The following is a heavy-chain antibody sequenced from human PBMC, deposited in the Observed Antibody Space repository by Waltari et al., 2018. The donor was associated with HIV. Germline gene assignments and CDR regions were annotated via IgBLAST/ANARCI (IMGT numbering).Heavy chain of an antibody. CDR1: GGSISSSSYY. CDR3: ARLRGSVAGLPGGFYFDY. CDR2: IYYSGST. J-gene: IGHJ4*02. D-gene: IGHD6-19*01. Sequence: QLQLQESGPGLVKPSETLSLTCTDSGGSISSSSYYWGWVRQPPGKGLEWMGSIYYSGSTYYNPSIKGRVTISVDTSKNQFSLKLSSVTAADTAVYYCARLRGSVAGLPGGFYFDYWGQGTLVTVSS. V-gene: IGHV4-39*01.